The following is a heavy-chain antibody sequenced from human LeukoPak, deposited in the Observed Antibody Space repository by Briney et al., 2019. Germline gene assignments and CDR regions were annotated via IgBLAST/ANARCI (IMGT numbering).Heavy chain of an antibody. J-gene: IGHJ4*02. CDR1: GFTFSSYA. CDR3: AKEPDLLRYFDWLQDY. Sequence: GGSLRLSCAASGFTFSSYAMSWVRQAPGKGLEWVSAISGSGGSTYYADSVKGRFTISRDNSKNTLYLQMNSLRAEDTAVYYCAKEPDLLRYFDWLQDYWGQGTLVTVSS. D-gene: IGHD3-9*01. V-gene: IGHV3-23*01. CDR2: ISGSGGST.